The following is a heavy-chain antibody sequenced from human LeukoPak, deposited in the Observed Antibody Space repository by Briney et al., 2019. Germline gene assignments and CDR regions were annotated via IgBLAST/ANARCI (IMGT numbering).Heavy chain of an antibody. CDR2: ISGSGGSR. V-gene: IGHV3-23*01. Sequence: GGSLRLSCAASGFTFSDYYMSWVRQAPGKGLEWVSSISGSGGSRYYADSGKGRFTISRDNSKNTLYLQMNSLRAEDTAVYYCAKVRGGNRGDAFDFWGRGTMVTVSS. CDR1: GFTFSDYY. D-gene: IGHD4-23*01. J-gene: IGHJ3*01. CDR3: AKVRGGNRGDAFDF.